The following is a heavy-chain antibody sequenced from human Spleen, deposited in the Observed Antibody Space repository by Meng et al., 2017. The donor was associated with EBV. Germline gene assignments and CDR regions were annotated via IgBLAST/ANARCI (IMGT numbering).Heavy chain of an antibody. J-gene: IGHJ4*02. V-gene: IGHV4-34*01. D-gene: IGHD2-2*01. CDR1: GGSFTDYY. Sequence: QAQFQQWGAGLLKPSETLSLPCAVYGGSFTDYYWSWIRQSPGKGLEWIGEINHRGSTNYKPSLKSRVTISVDTSKNQFSLNLTSVTAADTAVYYCARGMVAAASLDWWGQGTLVTVSS. CDR2: INHRGST. CDR3: ARGMVAAASLDW.